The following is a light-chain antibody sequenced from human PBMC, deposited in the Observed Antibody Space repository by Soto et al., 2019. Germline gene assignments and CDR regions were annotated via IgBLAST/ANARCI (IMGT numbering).Light chain of an antibody. Sequence: QSVLTQPPSVSGAPGQRVTISCTGSSSNIGAGYDVHWYQQLPGTAPKLLIYGNSNRPSGVPNRYSGSKSGNTASLTISGLHAEDEADYYCCSYAGSSTYVYGTGIKATVL. J-gene: IGLJ1*01. CDR1: SSNIGAGYD. CDR2: GNS. V-gene: IGLV1-40*01. CDR3: CSYAGSSTYV.